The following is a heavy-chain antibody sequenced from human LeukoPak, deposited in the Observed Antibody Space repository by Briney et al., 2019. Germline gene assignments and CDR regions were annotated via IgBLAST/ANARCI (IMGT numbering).Heavy chain of an antibody. CDR2: ISGYNGNT. CDR3: ARDSLYYGSGSYLGFDP. CDR1: GYTFTGYY. V-gene: IGHV1-18*04. D-gene: IGHD3-10*01. J-gene: IGHJ5*02. Sequence: GASVKVSCKASGYTFTGYYMQWVRQAPGQGLEWMGWISGYNGNTNYAEKLQGRVTMTTDTSTSTVYMELRSLRSDDTAVYYCARDSLYYGSGSYLGFDPWGQGTLVTVSS.